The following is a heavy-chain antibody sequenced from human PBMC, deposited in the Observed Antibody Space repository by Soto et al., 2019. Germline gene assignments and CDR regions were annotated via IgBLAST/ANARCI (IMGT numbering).Heavy chain of an antibody. D-gene: IGHD2-8*02. J-gene: IGHJ4*02. CDR1: GCKFSSYW. V-gene: IGHV3-7*03. CDR2: IKQDGSEK. Sequence: GGSLRLSCVASGCKFSSYWMCWVRQGPGRGLEWVANIKQDGSEKYYVDSVKGRFAISRDNAKNSLDLQMNSLRAADTGVYYCASQSVTGTYDYWGQGTLVTVSS. CDR3: ASQSVTGTYDY.